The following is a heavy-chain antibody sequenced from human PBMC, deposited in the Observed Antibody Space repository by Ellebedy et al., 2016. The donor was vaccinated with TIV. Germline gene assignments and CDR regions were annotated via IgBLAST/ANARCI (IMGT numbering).Heavy chain of an antibody. CDR1: GYTFTSYA. V-gene: IGHV1-3*01. CDR2: INAGNGNT. J-gene: IGHJ4*02. D-gene: IGHD6-19*01. CDR3: ARDLRVRGIAVAAGY. Sequence: ASVKVSCKASGYTFTSYAMHWVRQAPGQRLEWMGWINAGNGNTKYSQKFQGRVTITRDTSASTAYMELSSLRSEDTAVYYCARDLRVRGIAVAAGYWGQGTLVTVSS.